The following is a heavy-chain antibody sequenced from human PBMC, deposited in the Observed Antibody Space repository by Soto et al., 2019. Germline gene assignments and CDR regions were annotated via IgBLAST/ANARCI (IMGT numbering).Heavy chain of an antibody. V-gene: IGHV4-30-2*01. CDR2: IYHTGTT. D-gene: IGHD3-16*01. CDR1: GGSINSGGYS. CDR3: ARHWALGPPPDY. Sequence: SETLSLTCTVSGGSINSGGYSWTWIRQPPGKGLEWIGFIYHTGTTYYNPSLKSRVTISVDRSKNQFSLKLNSVTAADTAVYYCARHWALGPPPDYWGQGTLVTVSS. J-gene: IGHJ4*02.